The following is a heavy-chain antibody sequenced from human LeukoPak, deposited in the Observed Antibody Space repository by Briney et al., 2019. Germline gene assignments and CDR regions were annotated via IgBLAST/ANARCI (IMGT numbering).Heavy chain of an antibody. CDR2: ISGSGGST. CDR1: GFTFSSYA. CDR3: AKDGTNSSGYYWGAGFDY. Sequence: GGSLRLSCAASGFTFSSYAMSWVRQAPGKGLEWVSAISGSGGSTYYADSVKGRFTISRDNSKNTLYLQMNSLRAEDTAVYYCAKDGTNSSGYYWGAGFDYWGQGTLVTVSS. J-gene: IGHJ4*02. D-gene: IGHD3-22*01. V-gene: IGHV3-23*01.